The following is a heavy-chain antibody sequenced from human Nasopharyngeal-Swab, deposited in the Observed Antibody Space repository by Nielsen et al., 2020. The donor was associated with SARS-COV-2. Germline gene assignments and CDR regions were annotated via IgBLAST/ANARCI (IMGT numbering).Heavy chain of an antibody. CDR3: ARAGVDTSTGSSGGCFDY. CDR1: GRSISSSSSY. Sequence: SETLSLTCTVSGRSISSSSSYWGWIRQPPGKGLEWVGSIYYSGSTHYTPSLNSRVTISVDTSKSQFSLKLRSVTAADTAVYYCARAGVDTSTGSSGGCFDYWGQGALVTVSS. D-gene: IGHD3-9*01. V-gene: IGHV4-39*01. J-gene: IGHJ4*02. CDR2: IYYSGST.